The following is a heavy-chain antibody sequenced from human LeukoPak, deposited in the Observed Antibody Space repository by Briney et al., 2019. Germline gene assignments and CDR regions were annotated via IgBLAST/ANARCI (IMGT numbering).Heavy chain of an antibody. Sequence: PGGSLRLSCAASGFTFSSYAMSWVRQAPGKGLEWVSAISGSGGSTYYADSVKGRFTISRDNSKNTLFLQMNSLRAEDTAVYYCANSAADYRIWYFALWGRGTPVTVSS. J-gene: IGHJ2*01. CDR3: ANSAADYRIWYFAL. V-gene: IGHV3-23*01. D-gene: IGHD4/OR15-4a*01. CDR1: GFTFSSYA. CDR2: ISGSGGST.